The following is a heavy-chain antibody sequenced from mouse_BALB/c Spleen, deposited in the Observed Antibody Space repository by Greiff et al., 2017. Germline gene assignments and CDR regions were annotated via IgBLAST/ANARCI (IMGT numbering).Heavy chain of an antibody. CDR3: ARSAMDY. V-gene: IGHV1-7*01. CDR1: GYTFTSYW. J-gene: IGHJ4*01. Sequence: QVQLQQSGAELAKPGASVKMSCKASGYTFTSYWMHWVKQRPGQGLEWIGYINPSTGYTEYNQKFKDKATLTADKSSSTAYMQLSSLTSEDSAVYYCARSAMDYWGQGTSVTVSS. CDR2: INPSTGYT.